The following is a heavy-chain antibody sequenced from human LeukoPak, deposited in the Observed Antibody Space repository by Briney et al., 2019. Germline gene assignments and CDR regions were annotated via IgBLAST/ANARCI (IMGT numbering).Heavy chain of an antibody. CDR1: GYTFTSYD. Sequence: ASVKVSCKASGYTFTSYDINWVRQATGQGLEWMGWMNPNSGNTGYAQKFQGRVTMTRNISISTAYMELSSLRSEDTAVYYCARVRWENGFYLDYWGQGTLVTVSS. V-gene: IGHV1-8*01. CDR2: MNPNSGNT. CDR3: ARVRWENGFYLDY. J-gene: IGHJ4*02. D-gene: IGHD4-23*01.